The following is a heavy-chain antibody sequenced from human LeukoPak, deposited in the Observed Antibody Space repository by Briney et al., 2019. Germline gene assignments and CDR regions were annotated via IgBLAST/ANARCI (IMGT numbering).Heavy chain of an antibody. CDR3: ARVRSLVGYYYYGMDV. CDR2: INRSGST. CDR1: GGSFSGYY. Sequence: SETLSLTCAVYGGSFSGYYWSWIRQPPGKGLEWIGEINRSGSTNYNPSLKSRVTISVDTSKNQFSLKLSSVTAADTAVYYCARVRSLVGYYYYGMDVWGQGTTVTVSS. D-gene: IGHD3-16*02. V-gene: IGHV4-34*01. J-gene: IGHJ6*02.